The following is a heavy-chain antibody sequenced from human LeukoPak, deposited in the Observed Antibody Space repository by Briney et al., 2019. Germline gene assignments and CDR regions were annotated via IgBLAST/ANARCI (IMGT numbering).Heavy chain of an antibody. CDR3: ARGLWVAEDYGMDV. Sequence: PSETLSLTCTVSGGYISSYYWSWIRQPPGKGLEWIGYIYYRGSTNYNPSLKSRVTISVDKSKNQFSLKLSSVTAADTAVYYCARGLWVAEDYGMDVWGQGTTVTVSS. D-gene: IGHD2-15*01. CDR2: IYYRGST. J-gene: IGHJ6*02. V-gene: IGHV4-59*12. CDR1: GGYISSYY.